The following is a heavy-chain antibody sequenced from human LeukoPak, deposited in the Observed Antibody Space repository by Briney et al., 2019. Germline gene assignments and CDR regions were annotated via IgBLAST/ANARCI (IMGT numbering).Heavy chain of an antibody. J-gene: IGHJ4*02. CDR2: ISYDGSNK. CDR1: GFTFRSYA. V-gene: IGHV3-30*04. D-gene: IGHD4-23*01. CDR3: AKDRYGGNSYFDY. Sequence: GRSLRLSCAASGFTFRSYAMHWVRQAPGKGLEWVAVISYDGSNKYYVDSVKGRFTISRDNSKNTLYLQMNSLRAEDTAVYYCAKDRYGGNSYFDYWGQGTLVTVSS.